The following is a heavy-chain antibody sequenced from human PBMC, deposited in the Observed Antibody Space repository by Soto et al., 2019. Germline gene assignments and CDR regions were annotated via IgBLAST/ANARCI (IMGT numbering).Heavy chain of an antibody. CDR1: GGTFSSYA. CDR3: ARLGDYYGSGSYLGYYYYYGMDV. Sequence: GASVKVSCKASGGTFSSYAISWVRQAPGQGLEWMGWISAYNGNTNYAPKFQGRVTMTTDTFTSTAYMELRSLRSDDTAVYYCARLGDYYGSGSYLGYYYYYGMDVWGQGTTVTVSS. CDR2: ISAYNGNT. V-gene: IGHV1-18*01. D-gene: IGHD3-10*01. J-gene: IGHJ6*02.